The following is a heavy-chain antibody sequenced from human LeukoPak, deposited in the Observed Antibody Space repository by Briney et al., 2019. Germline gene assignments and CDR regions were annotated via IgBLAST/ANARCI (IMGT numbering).Heavy chain of an antibody. Sequence: SETLSLTCAVYGGSFSGYYWSWIRQPPGKGLEWIGGINHSGSTNYNPSLKSRVTISVDTSKNQFSLKLSSVTAADTAVYYCARGWRYCSGGSCSPFDPWGQGTLVTVSS. V-gene: IGHV4-34*01. CDR1: GGSFSGYY. CDR3: ARGWRYCSGGSCSPFDP. CDR2: INHSGST. D-gene: IGHD2-15*01. J-gene: IGHJ5*02.